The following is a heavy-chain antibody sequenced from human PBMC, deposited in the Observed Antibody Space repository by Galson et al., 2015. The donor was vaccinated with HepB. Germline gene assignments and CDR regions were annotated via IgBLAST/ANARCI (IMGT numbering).Heavy chain of an antibody. J-gene: IGHJ6*03. CDR2: IIPIFGTA. D-gene: IGHD6-6*01. CDR3: ARVSSSSSSAYYYYYMDV. Sequence: SVKVSCKASGGTFSSYAISWVRQAPGQGLEWMGGIIPIFGTANYAQKFQGRVTITADESTSTAYMELSSLRSEDTAVYYCARVSSSSSSAYYYYYMDVWGKGTTVTVSS. V-gene: IGHV1-69*13. CDR1: GGTFSSYA.